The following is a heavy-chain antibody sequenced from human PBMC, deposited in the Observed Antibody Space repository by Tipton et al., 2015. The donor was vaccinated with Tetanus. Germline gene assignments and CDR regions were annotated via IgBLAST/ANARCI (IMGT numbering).Heavy chain of an antibody. Sequence: TLSLTCNVSGGPMNSDYWSWLRQPPGKGLEWIGYIYYSGRTQYNPSLKSRVTTSVDTSKSQFSLHLSSVTAADTAIYYCARTVRRWLQSDSWGQGTLVTVSS. V-gene: IGHV4-59*01. J-gene: IGHJ4*02. CDR1: GGPMNSDY. CDR2: IYYSGRT. CDR3: ARTVRRWLQSDS. D-gene: IGHD5-24*01.